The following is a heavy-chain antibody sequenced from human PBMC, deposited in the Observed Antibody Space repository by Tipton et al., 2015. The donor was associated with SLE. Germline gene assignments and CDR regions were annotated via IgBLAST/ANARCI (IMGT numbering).Heavy chain of an antibody. J-gene: IGHJ5*02. D-gene: IGHD7-27*01. V-gene: IGHV4-61*01. Sequence: TLFLTCTVSGGSISSSSYYWGWIRQPPGKGLEWIGYIYYSGSTNYNPSLKSRVTISVDTSKNQFSLKLSSVTAADTAVYYCARELGIENWFDPWGQGTLVTVSS. CDR2: IYYSGST. CDR3: ARELGIENWFDP. CDR1: GGSISSSSYY.